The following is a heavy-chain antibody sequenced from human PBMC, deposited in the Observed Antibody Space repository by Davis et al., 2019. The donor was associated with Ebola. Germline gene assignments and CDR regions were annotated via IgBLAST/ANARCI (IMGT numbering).Heavy chain of an antibody. CDR3: ASGLGYSGYEPFDN. D-gene: IGHD5-12*01. J-gene: IGHJ4*02. Sequence: SVKVSCKASGGNFGRFAISWVRQAPGQGLEWMGGIIPILGKANYPQKFQGRVTLTADESSGIAYMELSGLRSEDTAVYYCASGLGYSGYEPFDNWGQGTLVTVSS. V-gene: IGHV1-69*10. CDR1: GGNFGRFA. CDR2: IIPILGKA.